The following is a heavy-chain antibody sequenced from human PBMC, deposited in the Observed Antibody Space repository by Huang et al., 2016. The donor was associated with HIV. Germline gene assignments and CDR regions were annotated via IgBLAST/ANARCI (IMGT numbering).Heavy chain of an antibody. CDR2: INHRGST. Sequence: QVQLQQWGAGLLKPSETLSLTCAVYGGSFSGSYCSWIRQSPGKGLEWIGEINHRGSTNYNPSLKTRLTISVDTSKNQFSLKLSSVTAADTAVYYCARERMMSWLDDHDAFDIWGQGTMVTVSS. J-gene: IGHJ3*02. D-gene: IGHD1-1*01. V-gene: IGHV4-34*01. CDR3: ARERMMSWLDDHDAFDI. CDR1: GGSFSGSY.